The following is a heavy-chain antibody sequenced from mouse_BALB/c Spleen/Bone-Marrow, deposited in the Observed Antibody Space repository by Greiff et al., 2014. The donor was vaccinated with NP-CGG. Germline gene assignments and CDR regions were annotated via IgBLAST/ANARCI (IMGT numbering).Heavy chain of an antibody. Sequence: VQLQQSGPELVKPGASVMMSCKASGYTFTSYVMHWVKQKPGQGLECIGYINPYNDGTKYNERFKGKTTLTSDKSSSTAYMELSSLTSEDSAIYYCARGSSWAMDYWGQGTSVTVSS. V-gene: IGHV1-14*01. D-gene: IGHD1-1*01. CDR2: INPYNDGT. J-gene: IGHJ4*01. CDR1: GYTFTSYV. CDR3: ARGSSWAMDY.